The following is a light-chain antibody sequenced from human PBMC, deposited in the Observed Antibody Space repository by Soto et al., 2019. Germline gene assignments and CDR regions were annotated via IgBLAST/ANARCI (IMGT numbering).Light chain of an antibody. CDR3: QQYNNWPPST. V-gene: IGKV3-15*01. CDR2: GAS. CDR1: QSVSGN. Sequence: EIVMTQSPATLSVSPGERATLSCRASQSVSGNLAWYQQKPGQAPRLLIYGASTRATGIPARFSGSGSGTKFTLTISSLQSEDFAVYYCQQYNNWPPSTFGQGTRLEIK. J-gene: IGKJ5*01.